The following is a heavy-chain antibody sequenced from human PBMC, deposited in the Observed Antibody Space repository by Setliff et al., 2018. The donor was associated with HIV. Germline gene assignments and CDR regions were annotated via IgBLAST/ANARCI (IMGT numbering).Heavy chain of an antibody. CDR2: IIPIYGTP. Sequence: SVKVSCKASGGTFSSYAITWVRQAPGQGPEWMGGIIPIYGTPNYAQRFQGRVTITADESTSTAYMDLSSLTSDDTAVYYCASLPHTSTTIADYWGQGTLVTVSS. V-gene: IGHV1-69*13. D-gene: IGHD1-1*01. CDR1: GGTFSSYA. CDR3: ASLPHTSTTIADY. J-gene: IGHJ4*02.